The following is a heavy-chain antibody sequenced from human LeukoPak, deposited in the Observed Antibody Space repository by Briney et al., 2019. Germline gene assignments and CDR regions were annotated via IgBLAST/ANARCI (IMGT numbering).Heavy chain of an antibody. CDR2: IYTSGST. CDR3: ARDHGKYYYDSSGTNWFDP. CDR1: GGSISSYY. J-gene: IGHJ5*02. D-gene: IGHD3-22*01. V-gene: IGHV4-4*07. Sequence: PSETLSLTCTVSGGSISSYYWSWIRQPAGKGLEWIGRIYTSGSTNYNPSLKSRVTMSVDTSKNQFSLKLSSVTAADTAVYYCARDHGKYYYDSSGTNWFDPWGQGTLVTVSS.